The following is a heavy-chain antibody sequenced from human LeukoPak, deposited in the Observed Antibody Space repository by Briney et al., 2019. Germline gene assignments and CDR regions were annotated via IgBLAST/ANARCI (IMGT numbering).Heavy chain of an antibody. CDR1: GGTFSSYA. CDR2: IIPIFGTA. D-gene: IGHD1-26*01. CDR3: ARAVGPIIVGATRGLYYFDY. J-gene: IGHJ4*02. Sequence: ASVKVSCKASGGTFSSYAISWVRQAPGQGLEWMGEIIPIFGTANYAQKFQGRVTITTDESTSTAYMELSSLRSEDTAVYYCARAVGPIIVGATRGLYYFDYWGQGTLVTVSS. V-gene: IGHV1-69*05.